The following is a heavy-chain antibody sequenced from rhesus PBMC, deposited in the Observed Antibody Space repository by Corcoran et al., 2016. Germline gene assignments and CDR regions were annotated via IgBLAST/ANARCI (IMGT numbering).Heavy chain of an antibody. CDR2: INGGSGST. V-gene: IGHV4-143*01. CDR1: GGSISGYYL. CDR3: ARLVATTDWYFDL. D-gene: IGHD4-29*01. Sequence: QVQLQESGPGVVKPSETLSLTCAVSGGSISGYYLWSWIRQPPGKGLGWIGYINGGSGSTSYNPSLKNRVTISKDTSKNQFSLKLSSVTAADTAVYYCARLVATTDWYFDLWGPGTPITISS. J-gene: IGHJ2*01.